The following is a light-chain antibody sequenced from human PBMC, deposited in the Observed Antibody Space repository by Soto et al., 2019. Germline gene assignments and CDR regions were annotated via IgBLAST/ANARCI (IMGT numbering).Light chain of an antibody. Sequence: QSALTQPASVSGSPGQSITISCTGTSSDVGSYNLVSWYQQHPGKAPKLMIYEGSKRPSGVSNRFSVSKSGNTASLTISGLQDEDEADYYCCSYAGSSSYVFGTGTKVTVL. CDR3: CSYAGSSSYV. CDR1: SSDVGSYNL. V-gene: IGLV2-23*01. CDR2: EGS. J-gene: IGLJ1*01.